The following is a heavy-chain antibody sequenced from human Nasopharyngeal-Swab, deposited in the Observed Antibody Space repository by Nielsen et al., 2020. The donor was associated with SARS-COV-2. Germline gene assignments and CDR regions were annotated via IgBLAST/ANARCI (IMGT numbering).Heavy chain of an antibody. D-gene: IGHD6-25*01. V-gene: IGHV4-59*02. CDR2: VYHTGNT. CDR3: ASFSAANLFDF. Sequence: ESLKISCTVSGVSVKSYYWTWIRQPPGKGLEWIGYVYHTGNTDHHPALRSRVAMLVDTSKNQVSLILSSVTAADTAVYYCASFSAANLFDFWGPGTLVTVSS. CDR1: GVSVKSYY. J-gene: IGHJ4*02.